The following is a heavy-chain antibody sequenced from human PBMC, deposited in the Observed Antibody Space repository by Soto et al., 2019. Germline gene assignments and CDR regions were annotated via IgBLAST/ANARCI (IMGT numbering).Heavy chain of an antibody. D-gene: IGHD2-2*01. V-gene: IGHV4-59*01. CDR3: ARDDIVVVPAASRYYYYGMDV. Sequence: SETLSLTCTVSGGSISSYYWSWIRQPPGKGLEWIGYIYYSGSTNYNPSLKSRVTISVDTSKSQFSLKLSSVTAADTAVYYCARDDIVVVPAASRYYYYGMDVWGQGTTVTVSS. CDR1: GGSISSYY. J-gene: IGHJ6*02. CDR2: IYYSGST.